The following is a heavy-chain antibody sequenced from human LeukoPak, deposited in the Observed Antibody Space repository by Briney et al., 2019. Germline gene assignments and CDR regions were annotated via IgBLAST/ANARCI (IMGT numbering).Heavy chain of an antibody. Sequence: GSLRLSCAASGFTFSSYAMSWVRQAPGKGLEWVSAISGSGGSTYYADSVKGRFTISRDNSKNTLYLQMNSLRAEDTAVYYCARGYNGANWFDPWGQGTLVTVSS. CDR1: GFTFSSYA. D-gene: IGHD1-14*01. J-gene: IGHJ5*02. CDR2: ISGSGGST. V-gene: IGHV3-23*01. CDR3: ARGYNGANWFDP.